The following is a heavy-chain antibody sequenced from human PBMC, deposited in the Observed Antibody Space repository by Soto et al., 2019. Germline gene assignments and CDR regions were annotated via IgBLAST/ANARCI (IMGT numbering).Heavy chain of an antibody. D-gene: IGHD5-18*01. V-gene: IGHV4-39*01. Sequence: QLQLQESGPGLVKPSETLSLTCTVSGGSISSSHYFWDWIHQPPGKGLEWIGSIYYSGSTYYNPSLKSRVTISVDTSNNQFSLRLSSVTATDTAVYYCARAGYSSGHQFDYWGQGTLVTVSS. J-gene: IGHJ4*02. CDR3: ARAGYSSGHQFDY. CDR1: GGSISSSHYF. CDR2: IYYSGST.